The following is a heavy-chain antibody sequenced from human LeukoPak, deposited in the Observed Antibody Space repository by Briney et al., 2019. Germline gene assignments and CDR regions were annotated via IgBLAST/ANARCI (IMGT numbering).Heavy chain of an antibody. D-gene: IGHD6-13*01. CDR2: IYPGDSDT. J-gene: IGHJ5*02. CDR3: ARTPQYSSSWYGDNWFDP. CDR1: GYSFTSYW. V-gene: IGHV5-51*01. Sequence: GESLKISCKGSGYSFTSYWIGWVRQMPGKGLEWMGIIYPGDSDTRYSPSFQGQVTISADKSISTACLQWSSLKASDTAMYYCARTPQYSSSWYGDNWFDPWGQGTLVTVSS.